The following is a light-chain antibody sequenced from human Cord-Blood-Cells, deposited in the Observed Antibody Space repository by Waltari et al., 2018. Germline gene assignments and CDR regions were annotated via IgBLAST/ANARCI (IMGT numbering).Light chain of an antibody. CDR1: SSNIGSNY. Sequence: QSVLTQPPSASGTPGQRVTISCSGSSSNIGSNYVYWYQQLPGTAPNLLILGNKQRPSGVPDRCSGSKSGTSASLAISGLRSEDEADYYCAAWDDSLSGPVFGGGTKLTVL. CDR3: AAWDDSLSGPV. V-gene: IGLV1-47*01. J-gene: IGLJ2*01. CDR2: GNK.